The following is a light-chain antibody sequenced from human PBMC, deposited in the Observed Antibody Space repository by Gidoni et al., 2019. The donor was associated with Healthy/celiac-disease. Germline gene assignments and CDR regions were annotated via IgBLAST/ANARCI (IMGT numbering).Light chain of an antibody. CDR1: QSSSSW. CDR3: QQYNSYSQT. V-gene: IGKV1-5*03. CDR2: KAS. J-gene: IGKJ2*01. Sequence: DIQMTQSPSTLSASVGDRVTITCRASQSSSSWLDWYQQKPGKAPKLLIYKASSLESGVPSRFSGSGSGTEFTLTISSLQPDDFATYYCQQYNSYSQTFGQGTKLEIK.